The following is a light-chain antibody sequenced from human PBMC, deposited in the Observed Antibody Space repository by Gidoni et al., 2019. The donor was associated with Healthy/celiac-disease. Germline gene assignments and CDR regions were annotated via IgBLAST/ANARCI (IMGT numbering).Light chain of an antibody. V-gene: IGLV2-14*01. Sequence: QSALTQPASVSGSPGPSITISCTGTSSDVGGYNDVSWYQQHPGKAPKLMIYDVSNRPSGVSNRFSGPKSGNTSSLTISGLQAEEEADYYCSTYTSSSTPVFGGGAKLTVL. CDR1: SSDVGGYND. CDR3: STYTSSSTPV. CDR2: DVS. J-gene: IGLJ2*01.